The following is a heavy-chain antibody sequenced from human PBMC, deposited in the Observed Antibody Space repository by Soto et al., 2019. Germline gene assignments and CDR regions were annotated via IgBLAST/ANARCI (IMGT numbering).Heavy chain of an antibody. CDR3: ARQDFTTGVDY. V-gene: IGHV4-59*01. CDR2: IYYSGST. Sequence: SETLSLTCTVPGGSISSYYWSWIRQPPGKGLEWIGYIYYSGSTNYNPSLKSRVTISVDTSKNQFSLKLSSVTAADTAVYYCARQDFTTGVDYWGQGTLVTVSS. D-gene: IGHD4-17*01. J-gene: IGHJ4*02. CDR1: GGSISSYY.